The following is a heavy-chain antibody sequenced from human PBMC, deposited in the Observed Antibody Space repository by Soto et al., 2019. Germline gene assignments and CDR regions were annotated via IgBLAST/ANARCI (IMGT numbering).Heavy chain of an antibody. D-gene: IGHD4-4*01. CDR3: ARDRLQARYYYYYSGMDV. Sequence: QVQLVESGGGVVQPGRSLRLSCAASGFTFSSYGMHWVRQAPGKGLEWVAVISYDGSNKYYADSVKGRFTISRDNSKNALYLQMNSLRAEDTAVYYCARDRLQARYYYYYSGMDVWGQGTTVTVSS. CDR1: GFTFSSYG. V-gene: IGHV3-30*03. CDR2: ISYDGSNK. J-gene: IGHJ6*02.